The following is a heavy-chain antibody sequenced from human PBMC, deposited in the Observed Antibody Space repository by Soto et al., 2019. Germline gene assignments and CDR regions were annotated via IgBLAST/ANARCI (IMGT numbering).Heavy chain of an antibody. CDR1: GGSISSSSYY. Sequence: PSETLSLTCTVSGGSISSSSYYWGWIRQPPGKGLEWIGSIYYSGSTYYNPSLKSRVTISVDTSKNQFSLKLSSVTAADTAVYYCATYWGRDSRPFFFDYWGQGTLVTVSS. CDR3: ATYWGRDSRPFFFDY. V-gene: IGHV4-39*01. J-gene: IGHJ4*02. CDR2: IYYSGST. D-gene: IGHD2-21*01.